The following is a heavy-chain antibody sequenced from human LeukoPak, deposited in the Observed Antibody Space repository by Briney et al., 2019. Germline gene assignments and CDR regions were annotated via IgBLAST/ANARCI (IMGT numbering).Heavy chain of an antibody. D-gene: IGHD3-9*01. J-gene: IGHJ4*02. Sequence: SETLSLTCAVYGGSFSGYHWSWIRQPPGKGLEWIGEINHSGSTNYNPSLKSRVTISVDTSKNQFSLKLSSVTAADTAVYYCARVGYDILTGYHKPGSGNFDYWGQGTLVTVSS. CDR1: GGSFSGYH. CDR2: INHSGST. CDR3: ARVGYDILTGYHKPGSGNFDY. V-gene: IGHV4-34*01.